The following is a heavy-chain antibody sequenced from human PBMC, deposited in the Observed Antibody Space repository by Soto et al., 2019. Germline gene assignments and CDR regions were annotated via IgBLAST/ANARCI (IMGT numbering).Heavy chain of an antibody. J-gene: IGHJ6*02. V-gene: IGHV1-69*13. D-gene: IGHD6-13*01. Sequence: SVKVSCKASGGTFSSYAISWVRQAPGQGLEWMGGIIPIFGTANYAQKFQGRVTITADESTSTAYMELSSLRSEDTAVYYCARGAAGLYYYYGMDVWGQGTTVTVSS. CDR1: GGTFSSYA. CDR2: IIPIFGTA. CDR3: ARGAAGLYYYYGMDV.